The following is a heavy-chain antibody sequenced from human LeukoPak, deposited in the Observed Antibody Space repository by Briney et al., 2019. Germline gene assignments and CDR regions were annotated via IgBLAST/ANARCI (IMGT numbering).Heavy chain of an antibody. CDR2: IYYSGST. CDR1: GGSISSYY. V-gene: IGHV4-59*01. Sequence: PSETLSLTCTVSGGSISSYYWSWIRQPPGKGLEWIGYIYYSGSTNYNPSLKSRVTISVDTSKNQFSLKLSSVTAADTAVYYCARDRGGLGGYWDYWGQGTLVTVSS. J-gene: IGHJ4*02. CDR3: ARDRGGLGGYWDY. D-gene: IGHD2-8*02.